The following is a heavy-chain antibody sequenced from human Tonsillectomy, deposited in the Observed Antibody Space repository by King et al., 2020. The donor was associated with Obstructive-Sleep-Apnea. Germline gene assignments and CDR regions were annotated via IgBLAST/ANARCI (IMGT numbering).Heavy chain of an antibody. CDR2: IYSGGST. V-gene: IGHV3-66*01. D-gene: IGHD3/OR15-3a*01. CDR1: FTVSSNY. CDR3: ARAPFIWTDYEQSWYFDL. J-gene: IGHJ2*01. Sequence: VQLVESGGGLGQPGGSLRLSCGFTVSSNYMSWVRQAPCKGLEWVSVIYSGGSTYYADSVKGRFTISRDISNNTLYLQMKSLRAEDTAVYYCARAPFIWTDYEQSWYFDLWGRGTLVTVSS.